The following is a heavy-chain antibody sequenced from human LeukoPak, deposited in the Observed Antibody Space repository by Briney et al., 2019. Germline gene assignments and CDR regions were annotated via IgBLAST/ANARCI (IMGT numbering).Heavy chain of an antibody. CDR2: IYYSGST. CDR3: ARTTEGGYTYDYFYYYYMDV. Sequence: PSETLSLTCTVSGGSVSSYYWSWIRQPPGKGLEWIGYIYYSGSTNYNPSLKSRVTISVDTSKNQFSLKLSSVTAADTAVYYCARTTEGGYTYDYFYYYYMDVWGKGTTVTISS. J-gene: IGHJ6*03. CDR1: GGSVSSYY. D-gene: IGHD5-18*01. V-gene: IGHV4-59*02.